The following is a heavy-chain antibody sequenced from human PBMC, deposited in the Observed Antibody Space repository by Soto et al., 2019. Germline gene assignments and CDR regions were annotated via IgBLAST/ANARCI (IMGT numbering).Heavy chain of an antibody. CDR2: ISYDGSNK. CDR1: GFTFSSYA. J-gene: IGHJ4*02. CDR3: ARADFGGHLDY. D-gene: IGHD3-3*01. Sequence: PGGSLRLSCAASGFTFSSYAMHWVRQAPGKGLEWVAVISYDGSNKYYADSVKGRFTISRDNSKNTLYLQMNSLRTEDTAVYYCARADFGGHLDYWGQGTLVTVSS. V-gene: IGHV3-30-3*01.